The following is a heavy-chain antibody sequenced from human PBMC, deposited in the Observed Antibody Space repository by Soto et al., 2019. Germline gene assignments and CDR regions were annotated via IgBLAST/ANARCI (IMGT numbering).Heavy chain of an antibody. J-gene: IGHJ6*02. CDR3: ARHYDSSGYYYYGMDV. Sequence: GSLKISCKGSGYSFTSYWISWVRQMPGKGLEWMGRIDPSDSYTNYSPSFQGHVTISAGKSISTAYLQWSSLKASDTAMYYCARHYDSSGYYYYGMDVWGQGTTVTVSS. CDR2: IDPSDSYT. D-gene: IGHD3-22*01. V-gene: IGHV5-10-1*01. CDR1: GYSFTSYW.